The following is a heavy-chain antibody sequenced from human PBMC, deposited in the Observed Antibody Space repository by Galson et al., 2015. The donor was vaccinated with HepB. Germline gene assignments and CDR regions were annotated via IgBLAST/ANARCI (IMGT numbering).Heavy chain of an antibody. J-gene: IGHJ3*02. CDR3: AREGTKSPTGAFDI. CDR2: IIPIFGTA. Sequence: SVKVSCKASGGTFSSYAISWVRQAPGQGLEWMGGIIPIFGTANYAQKFQGRVTITADESTSTAYMELSSLRSEDTAVYYCAREGTKSPTGAFDIWGQGTMVTVSS. V-gene: IGHV1-69*13. CDR1: GGTFSSYA. D-gene: IGHD3-10*01.